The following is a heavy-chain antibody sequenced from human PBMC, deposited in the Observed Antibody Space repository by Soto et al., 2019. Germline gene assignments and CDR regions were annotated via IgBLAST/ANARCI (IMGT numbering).Heavy chain of an antibody. Sequence: GPSVKVSCKASGFTFPSSAVQWVRQARGKRLEWIGWIVVGSGNTNYAQKFQERVTITRDMSTSTAYMELSSLRSEDTAVYYCAVSYYDSSGYYPPHYYYGMGVWGQGTTVTVSS. CDR2: IVVGSGNT. CDR1: GFTFPSSA. V-gene: IGHV1-58*01. D-gene: IGHD3-22*01. J-gene: IGHJ6*02. CDR3: AVSYYDSSGYYPPHYYYGMGV.